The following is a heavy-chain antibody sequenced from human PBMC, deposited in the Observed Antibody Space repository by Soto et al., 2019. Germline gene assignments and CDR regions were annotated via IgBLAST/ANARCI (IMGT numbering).Heavy chain of an antibody. CDR3: GHRVLPTFYGLTTTTALYVDR. CDR1: GFSLTTSGVG. Sequence: QITLKESGPTLVNPTQTLTLTCTFSGFSLTTSGVGVGWIRQTPGRAPEWLALIYWDGDERYSPSLRSRLTITKDTSKNQVGLTLANMDPVDTATYYCGHRVLPTFYGLTTTTALYVDRWGQGALVIVSS. D-gene: IGHD4-17*01. V-gene: IGHV2-5*02. CDR2: IYWDGDE. J-gene: IGHJ4*02.